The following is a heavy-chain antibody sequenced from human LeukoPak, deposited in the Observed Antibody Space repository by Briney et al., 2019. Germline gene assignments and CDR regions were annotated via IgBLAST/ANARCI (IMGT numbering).Heavy chain of an antibody. CDR1: AGTFSSYA. Sequence: SVKVSCKASAGTFSSYAISWVRQAPGQGLEWMGRIIPILGIANYAQKFQGRVTITADKSTSKAYMELSSLRSEDTAVYYCARDLYCSSTSCYTYYGMDVWGQGTTVTVSS. V-gene: IGHV1-69*04. CDR2: IIPILGIA. D-gene: IGHD2-2*02. CDR3: ARDLYCSSTSCYTYYGMDV. J-gene: IGHJ6*02.